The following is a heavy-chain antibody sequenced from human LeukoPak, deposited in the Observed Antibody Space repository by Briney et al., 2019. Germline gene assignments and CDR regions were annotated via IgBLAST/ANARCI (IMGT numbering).Heavy chain of an antibody. Sequence: PSETLSLTCTVSGGSISSRPYYWGWVRQPPGKGLEWIGTISYSGTTYYSPSLKSRVTISVDTSKNQFPLKLSSVTAADTAVYYCARDRYYDSSGYSSHSAFDIWGQGTMVTVSS. CDR2: ISYSGTT. CDR3: ARDRYYDSSGYSSHSAFDI. J-gene: IGHJ3*02. CDR1: GGSISSRPYY. V-gene: IGHV4-39*06. D-gene: IGHD3-22*01.